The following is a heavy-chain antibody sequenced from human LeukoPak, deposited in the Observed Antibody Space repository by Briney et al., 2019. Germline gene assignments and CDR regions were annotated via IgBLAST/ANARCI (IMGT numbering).Heavy chain of an antibody. J-gene: IGHJ4*02. CDR1: GGSISSSSYY. CDR2: IYYSGST. D-gene: IGHD6-13*01. V-gene: IGHV4-39*02. CDR3: VRDLISGIAAAGLAY. Sequence: SETLSLTCTVSGGSISSSSYYWGWIRQPPGKGLEWIGSIYYSGSTYYNPSLKSRVTISVDTSKNQFSLKLSSVTAADTAVYYCVRDLISGIAAAGLAYWGQGTLVTVSS.